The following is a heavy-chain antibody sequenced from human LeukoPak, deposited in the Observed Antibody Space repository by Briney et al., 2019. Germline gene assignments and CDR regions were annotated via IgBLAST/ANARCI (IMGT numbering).Heavy chain of an antibody. J-gene: IGHJ6*02. V-gene: IGHV1-8*02. CDR3: ARGGIVVVAAIPPPTYYYYGMDV. CDR1: GYTFTSYD. D-gene: IGHD2-21*02. Sequence: ASVKVSCKASGYTFTSYDINWVRQATGQGLEWMGWMNPNSGNTGYAQKFQGRVTMTRNTSISTAYMELSSLRSEDTVVYYCARGGIVVVAAIPPPTYYYYGMDVWGQGTTVTVSS. CDR2: MNPNSGNT.